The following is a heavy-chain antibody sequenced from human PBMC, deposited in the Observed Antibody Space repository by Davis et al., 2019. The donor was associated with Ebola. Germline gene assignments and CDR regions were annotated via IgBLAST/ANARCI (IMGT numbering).Heavy chain of an antibody. J-gene: IGHJ4*02. D-gene: IGHD1-26*01. Sequence: PSETLSLTCTVSGGPISSSSYYWGWIRQPPGKGLEWIGSIYYSGSTYYNPSLKSRVTISVDTSKNQFSLKLSSVTAADTAVYYCAIEIVGARTATSQVLDYWGQGTLVTVSS. CDR3: AIEIVGARTATSQVLDY. CDR1: GGPISSSSYY. CDR2: IYYSGST. V-gene: IGHV4-39*07.